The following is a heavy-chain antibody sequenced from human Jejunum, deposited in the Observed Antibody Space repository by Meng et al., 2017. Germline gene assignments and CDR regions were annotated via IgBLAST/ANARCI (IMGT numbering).Heavy chain of an antibody. J-gene: IGHJ4*02. D-gene: IGHD4-17*01. V-gene: IGHV4-30-2*01. Sequence: QLQLQESGSGRGKPSQTLALTCGVSGGSMSSSYYSWGWIRQPPGKGLEWIGYIFNSGSTHFNPSLKSRVTISMDSSKNQFSLNLTSVTAGDTAVYYCARGAGDRFDFWGRGTLVTVSS. CDR1: GGSMSSSYYS. CDR3: ARGAGDRFDF. CDR2: IFNSGST.